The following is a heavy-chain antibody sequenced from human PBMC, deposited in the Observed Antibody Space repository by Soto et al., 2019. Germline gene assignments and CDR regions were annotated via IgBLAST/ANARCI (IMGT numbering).Heavy chain of an antibody. V-gene: IGHV4-30-4*02. CDR2: IYYIGST. Sequence: SETLSLTCTVSGGSISSGYYYWSWIRQPPGKGLEWIGYIYYIGSTYYNPSLKSRVTISVDTSKKQFSLKMSSVTAADRAVYYCASDGVDCSRSSWEKWFDPWGQGTLFTVSS. CDR3: ASDGVDCSRSSWEKWFDP. D-gene: IGHD2-2*01. J-gene: IGHJ5*02. CDR1: GGSISSGYYY.